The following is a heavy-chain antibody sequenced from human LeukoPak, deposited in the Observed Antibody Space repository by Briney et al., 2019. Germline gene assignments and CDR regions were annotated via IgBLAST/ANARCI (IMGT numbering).Heavy chain of an antibody. CDR1: GYTFTSYD. D-gene: IGHD2-2*01. J-gene: IGHJ4*02. Sequence: GASVKVSCKASGYTFTSYDINWVRQATGQGLEWMGWMNPNSGNTGYAQKFQGRVTITRNTSISTAYMELSSLRSEDTAVYYCARVGKVYCSSTSCYSGYWGQGTLVTVSS. V-gene: IGHV1-8*03. CDR3: ARVGKVYCSSTSCYSGY. CDR2: MNPNSGNT.